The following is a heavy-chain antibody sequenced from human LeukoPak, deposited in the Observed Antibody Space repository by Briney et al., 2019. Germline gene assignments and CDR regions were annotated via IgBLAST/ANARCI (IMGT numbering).Heavy chain of an antibody. V-gene: IGHV3-23*01. Sequence: GGSLRLSCAASGFTFSSYAMSWVRQAPGKGLEWVSAISGSGGSPYYADSVKGRFTISRDNSKNALYLQMNSLRAEDTAVYYCAKAAESIVVVPAAFDYWGQGTLVTVSS. J-gene: IGHJ4*02. CDR3: AKAAESIVVVPAAFDY. D-gene: IGHD2-2*01. CDR2: ISGSGGSP. CDR1: GFTFSSYA.